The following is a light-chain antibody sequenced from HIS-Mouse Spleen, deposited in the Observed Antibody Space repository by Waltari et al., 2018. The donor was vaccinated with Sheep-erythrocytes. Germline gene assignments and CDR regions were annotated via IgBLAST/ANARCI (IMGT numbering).Light chain of an antibody. CDR2: DVS. J-gene: IGLJ1*01. CDR1: RSDVGCYNH. Sequence: QSALTQPRPVSGSPGQSVTIPGTGTRSDVGCYNHVTWYQQHPGKAPKLMIYDVSKRPSGVPDRFSGSKSGNTASLTISGLQAEDEADYYCCSYAGSYNHVFATGTKVTVL. CDR3: CSYAGSYNHV. V-gene: IGLV2-11*01.